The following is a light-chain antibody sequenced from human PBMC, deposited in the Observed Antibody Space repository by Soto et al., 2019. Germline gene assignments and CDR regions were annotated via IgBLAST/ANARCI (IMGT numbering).Light chain of an antibody. Sequence: EIVMTQSPATLSVSPGERATLSCRASQSVSSNLAWYQQKLGQAPRLLIYGASTRATGIPARFSGSGSGTEFTLTISSLQSEDFAVYYCHQYNTWPYTFGQGTKLEIK. CDR3: HQYNTWPYT. V-gene: IGKV3-15*01. CDR1: QSVSSN. CDR2: GAS. J-gene: IGKJ2*01.